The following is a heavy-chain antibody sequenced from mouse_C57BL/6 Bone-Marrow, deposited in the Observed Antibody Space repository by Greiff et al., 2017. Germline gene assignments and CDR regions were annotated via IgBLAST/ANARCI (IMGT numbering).Heavy chain of an antibody. J-gene: IGHJ2*01. CDR2: ISSGGSYT. CDR1: GFTFSSYG. V-gene: IGHV5-6*01. Sequence: EVQRVESGGDLAKPGGSLKLSCAASGFTFSSYGMSWVRQTPDKRLEWVATISSGGSYTYYPDSVKGRFTLSRDNAKNTLYLQLSSLKSEDTAMYDGARHNLLLPSWDYWGQGTTLTVSS. CDR3: ARHNLLLPSWDY. D-gene: IGHD1-1*01.